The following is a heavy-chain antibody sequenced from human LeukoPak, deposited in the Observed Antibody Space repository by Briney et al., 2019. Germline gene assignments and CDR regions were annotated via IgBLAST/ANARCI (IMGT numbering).Heavy chain of an antibody. V-gene: IGHV4-61*01. J-gene: IGHJ6*03. D-gene: IGHD3-16*01. CDR3: ARETSQKGAHYMDV. CDR1: HYSISSSYY. CDR2: IYYSGST. Sequence: SETLSLTCTVSHYSISSSYYWGWIRQPPGKGLEWIGYIYYSGSTNYNPSLKSRVTISVDTSKNQFSLKLSSVTAADTAVYYCARETSQKGAHYMDVWGKGTTVTISS.